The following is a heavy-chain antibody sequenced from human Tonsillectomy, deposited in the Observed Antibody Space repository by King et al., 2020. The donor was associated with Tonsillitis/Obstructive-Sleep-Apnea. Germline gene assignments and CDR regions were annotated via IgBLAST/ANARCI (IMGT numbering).Heavy chain of an antibody. J-gene: IGHJ4*02. CDR2: INQDGSEK. V-gene: IGHV3-7*01. Sequence: VQLVESGGGLVQPGGSLRLSCAVSGFSFSTFWMSWVRQAPGKGLEWVANINQDGSEKYYVDSVKGRFTISRDNAKSSLYLQMNSLGAEDTALYYCTGETYYYEYWGQGALVTVSS. CDR3: TGETYYYEY. CDR1: GFSFSTFW.